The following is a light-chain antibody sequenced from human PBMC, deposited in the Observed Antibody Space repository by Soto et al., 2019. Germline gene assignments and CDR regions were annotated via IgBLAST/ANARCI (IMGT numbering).Light chain of an antibody. CDR3: AVWDNSMTAWV. J-gene: IGLJ3*02. Sequence: QSVLTQPPSLSGTPGQSVTISCSGSSSNIEGNTVHWYQHLPGTAPKLLIFRDGQRPSGVPARFFGSKSDTSASLAITGLRSEDEAHYYCAVWDNSMTAWVFGGGTKLTVL. CDR2: RDG. CDR1: SSNIEGNT. V-gene: IGLV1-47*01.